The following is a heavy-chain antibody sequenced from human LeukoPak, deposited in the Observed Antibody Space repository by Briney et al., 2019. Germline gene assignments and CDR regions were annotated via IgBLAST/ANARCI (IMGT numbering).Heavy chain of an antibody. CDR2: ISSLSSTI. D-gene: IGHD1-26*01. V-gene: IGHV3-48*01. CDR1: GFTFSSYS. CDR3: ARDRAPNSGTVLAS. J-gene: IGHJ5*02. Sequence: GGSPRLSCAASGFTFSSYSMNWVRQAPGKGLEWVSYISSLSSTIYYADSMKGRFTISRDNAKNSVYLQMNSLRADDTAVYYCARDRAPNSGTVLASWGQGTLVTVSS.